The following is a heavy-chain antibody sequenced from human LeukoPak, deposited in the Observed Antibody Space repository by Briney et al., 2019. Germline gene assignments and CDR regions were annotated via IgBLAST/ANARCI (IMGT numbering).Heavy chain of an antibody. D-gene: IGHD1-26*01. J-gene: IGHJ4*02. Sequence: GASVKVSCKVSGYTLTELSMHWVRQAPGKGLEWMGGFNPEDGETIHAQKCQGRVTMTEDTSTDTAYMELSSLRSEDTAVYYCATSNPSLVRELLRCWGQGTLVTVSS. CDR2: FNPEDGET. CDR1: GYTLTELS. CDR3: ATSNPSLVRELLRC. V-gene: IGHV1-24*01.